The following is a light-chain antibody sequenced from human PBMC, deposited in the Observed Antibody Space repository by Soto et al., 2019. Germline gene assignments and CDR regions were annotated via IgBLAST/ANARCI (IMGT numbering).Light chain of an antibody. Sequence: DIQMTQSPSALPASVGDRVSITCRARQSISSCLAWYQQKPGKAPKLLIFDASSLETGVPERFSGSGSGTDFTFTISSLQPEDIATYYCQQDVNLPLTFGGGTKVDIK. CDR3: QQDVNLPLT. CDR2: DAS. J-gene: IGKJ4*01. V-gene: IGKV1-33*01. CDR1: QSISSC.